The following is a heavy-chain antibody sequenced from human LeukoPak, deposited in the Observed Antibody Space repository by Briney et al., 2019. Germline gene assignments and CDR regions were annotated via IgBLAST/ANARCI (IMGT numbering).Heavy chain of an antibody. CDR2: INPDGTAA. J-gene: IGHJ4*02. CDR3: AKGSNFAFDN. Sequence: GGSLRLSCAASGFSFSNFWVHWVRQAPGMGLVWVSQINPDGTAALYADSVKGRLTISRDNAKNTLYLQMNTLRADDTAVYYCAKGSNFAFDNWGQGILVTVSS. V-gene: IGHV3-74*01. CDR1: GFSFSNFW. D-gene: IGHD1-1*01.